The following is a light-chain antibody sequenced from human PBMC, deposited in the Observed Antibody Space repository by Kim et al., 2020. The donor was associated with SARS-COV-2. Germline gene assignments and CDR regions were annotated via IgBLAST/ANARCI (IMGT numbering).Light chain of an antibody. CDR1: QSVSSN. J-gene: IGKJ1*01. V-gene: IGKV3-15*01. Sequence: EIVMTQSPATLSVSPGERATLSCRASQSVSSNLAWYQQKPGQAPRLLIYGASTRATGMPARFSGSGSGTEFTLTISSLQSEDFAVYYCQQYNNWPPTFGQGTK. CDR3: QQYNNWPPT. CDR2: GAS.